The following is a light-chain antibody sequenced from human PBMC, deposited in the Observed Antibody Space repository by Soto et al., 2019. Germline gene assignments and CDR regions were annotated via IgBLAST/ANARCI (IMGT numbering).Light chain of an antibody. CDR2: DAS. CDR3: QQDRDWPLT. J-gene: IGKJ4*01. CDR1: HSAASA. Sequence: EIVLTQSPATLSVSPGERATLSCRASHSAASAVAWYQQKPGQAPRLLIYDASTGATGIPARFSGSGSATEFTLTISSLQSDDFAVYSCQQDRDWPLTFGGGTKVDLK. V-gene: IGKV3-15*01.